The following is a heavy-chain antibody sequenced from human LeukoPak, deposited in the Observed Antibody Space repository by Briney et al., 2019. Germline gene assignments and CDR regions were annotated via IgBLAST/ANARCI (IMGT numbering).Heavy chain of an antibody. J-gene: IGHJ4*02. CDR1: GYSISSGYC. CDR2: IYHSGSP. V-gene: IGHV4-38-2*02. D-gene: IGHD3-16*02. CDR3: ERDYTFGGVIEPYYFDY. Sequence: TSETLSLTCTVSGYSISSGYCWGWIRQPPGKGLEWIGSIYHSGSPYYNPSLKSRVTISVDPSKNHFSLKLRSVTAADTSLFYCERDYTFGGVIEPYYFDYWGKGILVTASS.